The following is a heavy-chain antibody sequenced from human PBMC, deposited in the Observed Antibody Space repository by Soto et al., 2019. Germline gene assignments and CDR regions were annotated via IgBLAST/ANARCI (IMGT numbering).Heavy chain of an antibody. CDR1: GFTFSSYE. D-gene: IGHD6-13*01. V-gene: IGHV3-48*03. Sequence: GGSLRLSCAASGFTFSSYEMNWVRQAPGKGLEWVSYISSSGSTIYYADSVKGRFTISRDNAKNSLYLQMNSLRAEDTAVYYCASLSLNIAAPDVWGQGTTVTVS. CDR3: ASLSLNIAAPDV. CDR2: ISSSGSTI. J-gene: IGHJ6*02.